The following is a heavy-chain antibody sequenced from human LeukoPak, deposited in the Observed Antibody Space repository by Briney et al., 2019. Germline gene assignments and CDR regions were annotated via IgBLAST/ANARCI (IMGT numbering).Heavy chain of an antibody. V-gene: IGHV1-2*02. Sequence: ASVKVSCKASGYTFTGYYMHWVRQAPGQGLEWMGWINPNSGGTNYAQKFQGRVTMTRDTSISTAYMELSRLRSDDTAVYYCARVRVYCSGGSWYPNWFDPWGQGTLVTVSS. CDR2: INPNSGGT. J-gene: IGHJ5*02. CDR1: GYTFTGYY. CDR3: ARVRVYCSGGSWYPNWFDP. D-gene: IGHD2-15*01.